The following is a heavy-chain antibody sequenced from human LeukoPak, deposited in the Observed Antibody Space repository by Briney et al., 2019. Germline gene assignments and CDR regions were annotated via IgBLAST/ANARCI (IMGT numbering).Heavy chain of an antibody. V-gene: IGHV4-34*01. CDR3: ARNGPMVRGVNLGLDY. J-gene: IGHJ4*02. CDR2: INHSGST. Sequence: PSETLSLTCVVYGGSFSGYYWSWIRQPPGKGLEWIGEINHSGSTNYNPSLKSRVTISVDTSKNQFSLKLSSVTAADTAVYYCARNGPMVRGVNLGLDYWGQGTLVTVSS. D-gene: IGHD3-10*01. CDR1: GGSFSGYY.